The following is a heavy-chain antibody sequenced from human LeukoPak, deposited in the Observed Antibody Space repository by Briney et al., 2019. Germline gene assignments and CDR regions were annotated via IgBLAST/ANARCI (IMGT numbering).Heavy chain of an antibody. CDR3: ASGYYYDSSGSKAFDI. V-gene: IGHV3-21*01. D-gene: IGHD3-22*01. CDR1: GFSLCSYS. CDR2: NCSSRSYI. Sequence: GGSLRLSCAASGFSLCSYSMKWGRPAPGEGLGWGLSNCSSRSYIYYADSVKGRFTISRDNAKNSLYLQMNSLRAEDTAVYYCASGYYYDSSGSKAFDIWGQGTMVTVSS. J-gene: IGHJ3*02.